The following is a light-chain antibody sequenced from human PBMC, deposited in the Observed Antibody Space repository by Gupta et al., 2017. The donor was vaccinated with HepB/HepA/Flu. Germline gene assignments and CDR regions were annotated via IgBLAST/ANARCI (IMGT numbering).Light chain of an antibody. CDR2: NND. J-gene: IGLJ2*01. CDR3: AAGDDGRNEVL. V-gene: IGLV1-44*01. CDR1: SSNIATST. Sequence: QSVLTQPPSASGAPGQRVSISCSGSSSNIATSTVNWYQQLPGMAPKLLINNNDQRPSGVPDRFSGSKSGTSASLAISRLQAEDEADYYCAAGDDGRNEVLFGGGTKLTVL.